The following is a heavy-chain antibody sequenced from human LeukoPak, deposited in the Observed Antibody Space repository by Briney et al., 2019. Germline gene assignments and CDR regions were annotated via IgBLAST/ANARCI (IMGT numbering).Heavy chain of an antibody. D-gene: IGHD6-6*01. CDR1: GGTFNGYA. Sequence: SXKXSCKASGGTFNGYAISWVRQAPGQGREWMGRIIPIFGTANYAQKFQGRGTNTTDEDKSTDYMELSRLRSEDTAVYYCARIGLNQLGDSHYYFDSGGQGTLVTVS. CDR3: ARIGLNQLGDSHYYFDS. V-gene: IGHV1-69*05. J-gene: IGHJ4*02. CDR2: IIPIFGTA.